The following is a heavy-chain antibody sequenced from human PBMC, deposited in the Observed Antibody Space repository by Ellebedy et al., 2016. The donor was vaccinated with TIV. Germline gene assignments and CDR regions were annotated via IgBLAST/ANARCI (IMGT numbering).Heavy chain of an antibody. CDR2: IWYDGSNK. D-gene: IGHD3-9*01. V-gene: IGHV3-33*01. J-gene: IGHJ6*02. CDR3: ARDTIPALRYFDFLDGYYYGMDV. CDR1: GFTFRSYG. Sequence: GGSLRLSXAASGFTFRSYGMHWVRQAPGKGLEWVAVIWYDGSNKYYADSVKGRFTISRDNSKNTLYLQMNSLRAEDTAVYYCARDTIPALRYFDFLDGYYYGMDVWGQGTTVTVSS.